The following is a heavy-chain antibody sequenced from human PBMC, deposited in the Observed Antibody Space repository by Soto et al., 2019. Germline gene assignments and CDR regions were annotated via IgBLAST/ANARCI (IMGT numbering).Heavy chain of an antibody. V-gene: IGHV3-11*06. CDR2: ISSSSSYT. Sequence: LRLSCAASGFTFSDYYMSWIRQAPGKGLEWVSYISSSSSYTNYADSVKGRFTIPRDNAKNSLYLQMNSLRAEDTAVYYCAREGYYDSSGYPVAFDIWGQGTMVTVSS. CDR3: AREGYYDSSGYPVAFDI. CDR1: GFTFSDYY. D-gene: IGHD3-22*01. J-gene: IGHJ3*02.